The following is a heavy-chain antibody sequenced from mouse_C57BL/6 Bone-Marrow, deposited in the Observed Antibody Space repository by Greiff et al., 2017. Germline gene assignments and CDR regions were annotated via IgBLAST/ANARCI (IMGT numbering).Heavy chain of an antibody. J-gene: IGHJ4*01. CDR1: GYTFTNYW. V-gene: IGHV1-64*01. D-gene: IGHD2-4*01. Sequence: QVQLQQPGAELVKPGASVKLSCKASGYTFTNYWMYWVKQRPGQGLEWIGMMHPNGGSPDYNEKFKSEATLSVDQSSRTAYMELSSLTSEDSAVYYCARSYDYDDYTMDYWGQGTSVTVTS. CDR3: ARSYDYDDYTMDY. CDR2: MHPNGGSP.